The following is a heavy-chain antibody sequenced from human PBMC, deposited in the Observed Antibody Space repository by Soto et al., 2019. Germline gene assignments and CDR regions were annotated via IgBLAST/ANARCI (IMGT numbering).Heavy chain of an antibody. CDR2: ISYDGSNK. D-gene: IGHD5-18*01. J-gene: IGHJ3*02. Sequence: LRLSCAASGFTFSSYGMHWVRQAPGKGLEWVAVISYDGSNKYYADSVKGRFTISRDNSKNTLYLQMNSLRAEDTAVYYCAKDGERYSYGPGWAFDIWGQGTMVTVSS. CDR1: GFTFSSYG. CDR3: AKDGERYSYGPGWAFDI. V-gene: IGHV3-30*18.